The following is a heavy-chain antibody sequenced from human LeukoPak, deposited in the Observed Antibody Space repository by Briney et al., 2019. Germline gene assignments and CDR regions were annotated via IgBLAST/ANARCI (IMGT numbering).Heavy chain of an antibody. CDR3: ARDRIVVVPAASHFDAFDI. Sequence: PSETLSLTCTVSGGSISSSSYYWGWIRQPPGKGLEWIGSIYYSGSTYYNPSLKSRITISVDTSKNQFSLKLSSVTAADTAVYYCARDRIVVVPAASHFDAFDIWGQGTMVTVSS. CDR1: GGSISSSSYY. CDR2: IYYSGST. J-gene: IGHJ3*02. D-gene: IGHD2-2*01. V-gene: IGHV4-39*07.